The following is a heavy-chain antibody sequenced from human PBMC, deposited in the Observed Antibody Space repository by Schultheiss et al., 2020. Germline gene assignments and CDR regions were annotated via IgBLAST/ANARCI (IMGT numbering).Heavy chain of an antibody. CDR3: TTVSRCSSTSCYGGYYYYMDV. V-gene: IGHV3-33*01. D-gene: IGHD2-2*01. CDR1: GFTFSSYG. J-gene: IGHJ6*03. CDR2: IWYDGSNK. Sequence: GGSLRLSCAASGFTFSSYGMHWVRQAPGKGLEWVAVIWYDGSNKYYADSVKGRFTISRDNSKNTLYLQMNSLKTEDTAVYYCTTVSRCSSTSCYGGYYYYMDVWGKGTTVTVSS.